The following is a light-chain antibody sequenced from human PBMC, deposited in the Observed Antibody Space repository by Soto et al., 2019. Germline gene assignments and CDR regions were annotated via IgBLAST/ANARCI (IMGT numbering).Light chain of an antibody. CDR1: QRLSASD. CDR2: GVS. Sequence: EIVLTQSPGTQSLSPGQRDTLSCRTSQRLSASDIAWYQQKPGQAPRFLIYGVSTRVAGIPDRFSGSGSETDFTLTISRLEPEDFAVYHCQQYGSSPLITFGQGTRLEIK. CDR3: QQYGSSPLIT. V-gene: IGKV3-20*01. J-gene: IGKJ5*01.